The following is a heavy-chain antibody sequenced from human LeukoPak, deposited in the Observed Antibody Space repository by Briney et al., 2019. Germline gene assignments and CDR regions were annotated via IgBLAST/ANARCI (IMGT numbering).Heavy chain of an antibody. D-gene: IGHD4-17*01. Sequence: PSETLSLTCTVSGGSVSSGSYYWTWIRQPPGKGLEWIGSIYYSGSTYYNPSLKSRVTISVDTSKNQFSLKLSSVTAADTAVYYCARHNTPTVTTVYFGYWGQGTLVTVSP. CDR1: GGSVSSGSYY. CDR3: ARHNTPTVTTVYFGY. V-gene: IGHV4-39*01. J-gene: IGHJ4*02. CDR2: IYYSGST.